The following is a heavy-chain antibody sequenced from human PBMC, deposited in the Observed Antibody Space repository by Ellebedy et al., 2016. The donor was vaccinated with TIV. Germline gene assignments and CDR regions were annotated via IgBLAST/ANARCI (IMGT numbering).Heavy chain of an antibody. V-gene: IGHV4-59*01. D-gene: IGHD3-10*01. Sequence: MPAGSLRLSCTVSGGSIFNYYWSWIRQPPGKGLEWIGYMYYSGSSSYNPSLKSRVTISAYPSQNQIFLKLTSVSAADAAVYYCVRGDDDFGSGTYHLWGQGTLVTVSS. CDR3: VRGDDDFGSGTYHL. CDR1: GGSIFNYY. CDR2: MYYSGSS. J-gene: IGHJ4*02.